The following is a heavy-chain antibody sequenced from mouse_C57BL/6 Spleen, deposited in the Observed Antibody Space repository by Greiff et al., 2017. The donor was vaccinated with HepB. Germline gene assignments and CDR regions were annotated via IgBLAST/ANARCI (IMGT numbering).Heavy chain of an antibody. CDR2: IYPRSGNT. CDR3: ARSDYSRYFDV. D-gene: IGHD2-12*01. CDR1: GYTFTSYG. V-gene: IGHV1-81*01. Sequence: QVQLQQSGAELARPGASVKLSCKASGYTFTSYGISWVKQRTGQGLEWIGEIYPRSGNTYYNEKFKGKATLTADKSSSTAYMELRSLTSEDSAVYFCARSDYSRYFDVWGTGTTVAVSS. J-gene: IGHJ1*03.